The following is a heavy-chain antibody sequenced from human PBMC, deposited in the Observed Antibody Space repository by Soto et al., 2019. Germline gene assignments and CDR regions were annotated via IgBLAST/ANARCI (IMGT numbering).Heavy chain of an antibody. V-gene: IGHV3-11*05. CDR2: IDSSTKYT. CDR1: GFTFRDYY. Sequence: QVQLVESGGGLVRPGGSLRLSCEASGFTFRDYYMTWFRQAPGKGLEWLSYIDSSTKYTNYADSVKGGFTISRDNAQNSLYIRMNTLRAADTAVYYCAREYYYTMDVWGQGTMVTVSS. J-gene: IGHJ6*02. CDR3: AREYYYTMDV.